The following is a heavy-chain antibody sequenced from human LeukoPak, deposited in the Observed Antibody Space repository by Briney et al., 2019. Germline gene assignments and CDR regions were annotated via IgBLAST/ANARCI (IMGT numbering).Heavy chain of an antibody. CDR1: GFSFSTSL. CDR3: AKVGEARDY. J-gene: IGHJ4*02. Sequence: GGSLRLSCVASGFSFSTSLMGWVRQAPGKGLEWVSAISGGGETTYYADSVKGRFTISRDNSESTLYLRMDSLGADDTAVYYCAKVGEARDYWGQGTQVTVSS. D-gene: IGHD1-26*01. V-gene: IGHV3-23*01. CDR2: ISGGGETT.